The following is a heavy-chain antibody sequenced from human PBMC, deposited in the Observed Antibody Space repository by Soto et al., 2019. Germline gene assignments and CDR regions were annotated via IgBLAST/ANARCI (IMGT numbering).Heavy chain of an antibody. D-gene: IGHD3-10*01. CDR1: GFTFSSYA. CDR3: AKDMAPWRIYYYYGMDV. Sequence: GGSLRLSCAASGFTFSSYAMSWVRQAPGKGLEWVSAISGSGGSTYYADSVKGRFTISRDNSKNTLYLQMNSLRAEDTAVYYCAKDMAPWRIYYYYGMDVWGQGTTVTVSS. CDR2: ISGSGGST. V-gene: IGHV3-23*01. J-gene: IGHJ6*02.